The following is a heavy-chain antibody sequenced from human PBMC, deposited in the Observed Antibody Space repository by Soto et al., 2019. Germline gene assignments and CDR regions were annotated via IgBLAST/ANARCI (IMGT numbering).Heavy chain of an antibody. CDR2: VHHSGTT. CDR3: ATRPPGRTWVGVFDY. CDR1: GGSINSFY. V-gene: IGHV4-59*03. J-gene: IGHJ4*02. Sequence: SETLSLTCSVSGGSINSFYWSWIRQPPGKGPEWIGYVHHSGTTDYNPSLESRVTISLDTSKNQFSLKLNSVTAADTAVYYCATRPPGRTWVGVFDYWSQGTLVTVSS. D-gene: IGHD3-10*01.